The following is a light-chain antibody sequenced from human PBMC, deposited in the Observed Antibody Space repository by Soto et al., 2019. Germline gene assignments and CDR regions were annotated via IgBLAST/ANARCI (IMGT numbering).Light chain of an antibody. CDR3: QHYNSYSEA. CDR1: QGISSY. CDR2: AAS. Sequence: DIQLTQSPPFISAYVGDRVTITCRASQGISSYLAWYQQKPGKAPKALIYAASTLQSGVPSRFSGSGYGTEFTLTISSLQPDDFATYYCQHYNSYSEAFGQGTKGDIK. J-gene: IGKJ1*01. V-gene: IGKV1-9*01.